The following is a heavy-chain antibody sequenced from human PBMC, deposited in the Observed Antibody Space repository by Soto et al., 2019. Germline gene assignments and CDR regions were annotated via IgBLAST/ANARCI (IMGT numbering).Heavy chain of an antibody. J-gene: IGHJ3*02. CDR3: ARRLDSGYLAFDI. Sequence: ASVKVSCKASGYTFTSYGISWVRQAPGQGLEWMGWISAYNGNTNYAQKLQGRVNMTTDTSTSTAYMFLRSLRSDVTAVYYCARRLDSGYLAFDIWGQGTMVTVSS. CDR1: GYTFTSYG. V-gene: IGHV1-18*01. CDR2: ISAYNGNT. D-gene: IGHD3-22*01.